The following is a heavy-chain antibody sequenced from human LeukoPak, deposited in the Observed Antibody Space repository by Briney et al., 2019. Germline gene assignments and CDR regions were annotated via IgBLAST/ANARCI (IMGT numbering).Heavy chain of an antibody. Sequence: GGSLRLSCATFGLHFTNYWIHWVRQAPGKGLEWVGDVRGDGGQQYYADSVKGRFTISRDNAKNSVYLQMNSLRAEDTALYYCARDYYASVVMDVWGKGTTVTVSS. CDR2: VRGDGGQQ. CDR3: ARDYYASVVMDV. CDR1: GLHFTNYW. V-gene: IGHV3-7*03. J-gene: IGHJ6*04. D-gene: IGHD3-10*01.